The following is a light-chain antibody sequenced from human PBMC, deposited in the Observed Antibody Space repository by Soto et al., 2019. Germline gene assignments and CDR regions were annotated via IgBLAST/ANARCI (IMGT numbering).Light chain of an antibody. CDR2: WAS. V-gene: IGKV4-1*01. Sequence: DIVMTQSPDSLAVSLGERATINCKSSQSVLYSSNNKDYLAWYQQKPGQPPKLLIYWASTRESGVPDRFSGSGSWSDFTLPISSLQAEDVAVYYCQQYYSAPPLTFGGGTKVEIK. J-gene: IGKJ4*01. CDR3: QQYYSAPPLT. CDR1: QSVLYSSNNKDY.